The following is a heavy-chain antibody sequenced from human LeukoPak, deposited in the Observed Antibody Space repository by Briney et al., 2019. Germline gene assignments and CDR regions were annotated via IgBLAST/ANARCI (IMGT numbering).Heavy chain of an antibody. D-gene: IGHD3-10*01. CDR1: GFTFSSYS. CDR3: ARVRTAITMVRGGWNWFDP. CDR2: ISSSSSTM. V-gene: IGHV3-48*01. Sequence: GGSLRLSCAASGFTFSSYSMNWVRQAPGKGLEWVSYISSSSSTMYYADSVKGRFTISRDNAKNSLYLQMNSLRAEDTAVYYCARVRTAITMVRGGWNWFDPWGQGTLVTVSS. J-gene: IGHJ5*02.